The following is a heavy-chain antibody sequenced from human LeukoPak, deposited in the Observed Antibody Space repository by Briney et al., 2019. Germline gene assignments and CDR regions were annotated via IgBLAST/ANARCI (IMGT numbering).Heavy chain of an antibody. CDR2: ISSGGATI. CDR3: ARTSLRTFHI. V-gene: IGHV3-48*03. Sequence: GGSLRLSCAASGFTFSNYEMNWVRQAPGKGLEWVSYISSGGATIYYADSVKGRFTISRDNSKNTLYLQMNSLRAEDTAVYYCARTSLRTFHIWGQGTMVTVSS. J-gene: IGHJ3*02. CDR1: GFTFSNYE.